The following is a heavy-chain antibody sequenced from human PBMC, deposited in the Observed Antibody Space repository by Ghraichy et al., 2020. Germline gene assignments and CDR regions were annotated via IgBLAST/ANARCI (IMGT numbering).Heavy chain of an antibody. V-gene: IGHV3-21*01. D-gene: IGHD3-22*01. Sequence: GGSLRLSCAASGFTFNTYTMNWVRQAPGKGLEWVSSISGTSSYFYYGDSVRGRFTISRDNAKNSLYLQMNSLRAEDTAVYYCAKDGTMRVSMRVAIPWYDPWGQGTLVTVSS. J-gene: IGHJ5*02. CDR2: ISGTSSYF. CDR1: GFTFNTYT. CDR3: AKDGTMRVSMRVAIPWYDP.